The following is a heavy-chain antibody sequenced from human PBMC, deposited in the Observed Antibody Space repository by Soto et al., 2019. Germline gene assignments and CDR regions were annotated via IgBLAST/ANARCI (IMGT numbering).Heavy chain of an antibody. Sequence: SETLSLTCTVSGGSISSGGYYWSWIRQHPGKGLEWIGYIYYSGSTYYNPSLKSRVTISVDTSKNQFSLKLSSVTAADTAVYYCARDRGRDGYNFDYWGQGTLVTVS. CDR1: GGSISSGGYY. D-gene: IGHD5-12*01. CDR3: ARDRGRDGYNFDY. J-gene: IGHJ4*02. CDR2: IYYSGST. V-gene: IGHV4-31*03.